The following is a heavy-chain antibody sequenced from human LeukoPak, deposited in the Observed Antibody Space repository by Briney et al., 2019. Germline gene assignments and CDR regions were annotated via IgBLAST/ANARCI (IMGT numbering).Heavy chain of an antibody. CDR2: ISNSGTTI. V-gene: IGHV3-48*04. Sequence: GGSLRLSCAASGFTFSSYGMSWVRQAPGKGLEWISYISNSGTTIYYADSVKGRFTISRDNAKNSLYLQMNSLRAEDTAVYYCARDHSTVTTWVDYWGQGTLVTVSS. CDR1: GFTFSSYG. CDR3: ARDHSTVTTWVDY. D-gene: IGHD4-17*01. J-gene: IGHJ4*02.